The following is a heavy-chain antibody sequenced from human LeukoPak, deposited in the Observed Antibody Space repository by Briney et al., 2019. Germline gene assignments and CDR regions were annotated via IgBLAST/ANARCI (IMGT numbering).Heavy chain of an antibody. CDR2: ISYDGNTN. J-gene: IGHJ4*02. CDR1: GFTFSSYG. Sequence: SGGSLRLSCAASGFTFSSYGMHWVRQAPGKGLEWVAVISYDGNTNYYADSVKGRFTISRDNSKNTLYLQMHSLRAEDTAVYYCAKDNVAAAGRYFDYWGQGTLVTVSS. CDR3: AKDNVAAAGRYFDY. D-gene: IGHD6-13*01. V-gene: IGHV3-30*18.